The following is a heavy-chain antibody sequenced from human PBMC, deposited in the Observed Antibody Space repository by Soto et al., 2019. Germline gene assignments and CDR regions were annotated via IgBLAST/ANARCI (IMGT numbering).Heavy chain of an antibody. J-gene: IGHJ6*02. Sequence: SETLSLTCSCYVGSFICYYWRWIRQPAGNWLEWIGEINHSGSTNDNPSLKSLVTISVDTSKNQFPLKLSSVTAADTAVYYCARDHYRYYDFWSGYYSYGMDVCGQGTTVTVSS. CDR3: ARDHYRYYDFWSGYYSYGMDV. CDR2: INHSGST. D-gene: IGHD3-3*01. V-gene: IGHV4-34*01. CDR1: VGSFICYY.